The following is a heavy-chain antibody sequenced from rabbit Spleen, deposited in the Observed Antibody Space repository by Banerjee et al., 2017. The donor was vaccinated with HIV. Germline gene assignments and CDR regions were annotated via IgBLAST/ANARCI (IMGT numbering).Heavy chain of an antibody. CDR1: EIDFTNYY. J-gene: IGHJ3*01. Sequence: QEQLVESGGGLVQPGGSLTLSCKASEIDFTNYYITWVRQAPGKGLEWIGIIYAARGTTDYASWVNGRFTISSDNAQTTVDLKMTSLTAADTATYFCARAIVPWLGLTRLDLWAQGPWSPS. V-gene: IGHV1S43*01. CDR2: IYAARGTT. D-gene: IGHD4-1*01. CDR3: ARAIVPWLGLTRLDL.